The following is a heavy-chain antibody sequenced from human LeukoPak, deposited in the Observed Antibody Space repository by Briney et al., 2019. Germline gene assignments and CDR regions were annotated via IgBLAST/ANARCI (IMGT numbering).Heavy chain of an antibody. CDR1: GFTFSNYA. D-gene: IGHD3-22*01. CDR3: AKATKSIVVDNYFDY. CDR2: ISANGGGT. V-gene: IGHV3-23*01. Sequence: GGSLRLSCAASGFTFSNYAMSWVRQAPGKGLEWVSSISANGGGTYYADSVKGRFTVSRDNSQNTLYLQMNSLRAEDTAVYYCAKATKSIVVDNYFDYWGKGALVTVSS. J-gene: IGHJ4*02.